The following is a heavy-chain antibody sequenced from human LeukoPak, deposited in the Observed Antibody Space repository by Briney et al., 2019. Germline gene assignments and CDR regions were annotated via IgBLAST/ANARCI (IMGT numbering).Heavy chain of an antibody. CDR1: GFTVSSNS. V-gene: IGHV3-53*01. CDR3: ARRAGAYSHPYDC. CDR2: IYSDNT. Sequence: GGSLRLSCTVSGFTVSSNSMSWVRQAPGKGLVWVSFIYSDNTHYSDSVKGRFTISRDNSKNTLYLQMNSLRAEDTAVYCCARRAGAYSHPYDCWGQGTLVTVSS. D-gene: IGHD4/OR15-4a*01. J-gene: IGHJ4*02.